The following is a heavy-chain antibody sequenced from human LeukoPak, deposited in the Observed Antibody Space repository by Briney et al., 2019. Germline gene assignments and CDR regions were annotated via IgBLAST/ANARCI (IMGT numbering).Heavy chain of an antibody. CDR1: GYTFTSYD. J-gene: IGHJ5*02. CDR2: MNPNSGNT. V-gene: IGHV1-8*03. Sequence: SVKVSCKASGYTFTSYDINWVRQATGQGLEWMGWMNPNSGNTGYAQKFQGRVTITRNTSISTAYMELSSLRSEDTAVYYCARGDYCSSTSRSNWLDPWGQGTLVTVSS. D-gene: IGHD2-2*01. CDR3: ARGDYCSSTSRSNWLDP.